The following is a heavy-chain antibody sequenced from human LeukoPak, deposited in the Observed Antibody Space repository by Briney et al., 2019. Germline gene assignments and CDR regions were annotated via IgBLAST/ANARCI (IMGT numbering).Heavy chain of an antibody. CDR3: AKDAGQWLLTGPYDY. D-gene: IGHD6-19*01. V-gene: IGHV3-30*18. CDR1: GFTFSSYG. Sequence: GGSLRLSCAASGFTFSSYGMHWVRQAPGKGLEWVAVISYDGSNKYYADSVKGRFTISRDNSKNTLYLQMNSLRAEDTAVYYCAKDAGQWLLTGPYDYWGQGTLVTVSS. CDR2: ISYDGSNK. J-gene: IGHJ4*02.